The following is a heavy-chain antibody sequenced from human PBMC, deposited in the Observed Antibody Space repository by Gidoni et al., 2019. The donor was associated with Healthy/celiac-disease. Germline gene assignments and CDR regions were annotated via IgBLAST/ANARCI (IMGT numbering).Heavy chain of an antibody. CDR3: ARDLWGSSWFGPDY. CDR2: ISSSGSTI. J-gene: IGHJ4*02. Sequence: EVQLVESGGGLVQPGGSLRLSCAAYGFTFSSYEMNWVRQAPGKGLEWVSYISSSGSTIYYADSVKGRFTISRDNAKNSLYLQMNSLRAEDTAVYYCARDLWGSSWFGPDYWGQGTLVTVSS. CDR1: GFTFSSYE. D-gene: IGHD6-13*01. V-gene: IGHV3-48*03.